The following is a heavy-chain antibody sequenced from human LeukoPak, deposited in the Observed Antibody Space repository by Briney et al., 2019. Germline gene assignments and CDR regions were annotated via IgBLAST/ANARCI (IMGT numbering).Heavy chain of an antibody. V-gene: IGHV3-23*01. CDR3: AKEGTMVRGVPSWFDP. CDR2: ISGSGGST. CDR1: GFTFSSYA. D-gene: IGHD3-10*01. J-gene: IGHJ5*02. Sequence: GGSLRLSCAASGFTFSSYAMSWVRQAPGKGLEWVSAISGSGGSTYYADSVKGRFTISRDNSKNTLYLQMSSLRAEDTAVYYCAKEGTMVRGVPSWFDPWGQGTLVTVSS.